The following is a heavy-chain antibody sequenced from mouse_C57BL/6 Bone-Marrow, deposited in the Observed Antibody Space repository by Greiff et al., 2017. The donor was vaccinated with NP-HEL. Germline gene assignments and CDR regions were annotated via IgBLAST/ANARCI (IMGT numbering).Heavy chain of an antibody. CDR3: ARDPVTTVVAWYFDV. CDR1: GFTFSDYY. Sequence: EVQRVESEGGLVQPGSSMKLSCTASGFTFSDYYMAWVRQVPEKGLEWVANINYDGSSTYYLDSLKSRFIISRDNAKNILYLQMSSLKSEDTATYYCARDPVTTVVAWYFDVWGTGTTVTVSA. J-gene: IGHJ1*03. CDR2: INYDGSST. V-gene: IGHV5-16*01. D-gene: IGHD1-1*01.